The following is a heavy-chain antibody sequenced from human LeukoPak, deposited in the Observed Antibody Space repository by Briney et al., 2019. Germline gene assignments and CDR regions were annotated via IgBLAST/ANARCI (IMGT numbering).Heavy chain of an antibody. V-gene: IGHV3-53*01. D-gene: IGHD1-26*01. CDR1: GFTVSRTY. CDR3: ASSEWELDY. CDR2: LYSDGKT. J-gene: IGHJ4*02. Sequence: GGSLRLSCAVSGFTVSRTYMSWVRQFPGKGLEWVSVLYSDGKTYYADSVKGRFTISRDNSKNTLYLQMNSLRVEDTAVYYCASSEWELDYWGQGTLVTVSS.